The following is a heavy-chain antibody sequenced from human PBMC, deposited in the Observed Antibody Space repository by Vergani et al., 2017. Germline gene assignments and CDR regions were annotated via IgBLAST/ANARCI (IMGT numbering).Heavy chain of an antibody. J-gene: IGHJ6*02. D-gene: IGHD6-13*01. Sequence: EVQLVESGGGLVQPGGSLRLSCAASGFTFSSYWMSWVRQAPGKGLEWVANIKQDGSEKYYVDSVKGRFTISRDNPKNSLYLEMNSLGAEDTAVYYCARLYSSSWFDYYYYGMDVWGQGTTVTVSS. CDR1: GFTFSSYW. CDR2: IKQDGSEK. CDR3: ARLYSSSWFDYYYYGMDV. V-gene: IGHV3-7*03.